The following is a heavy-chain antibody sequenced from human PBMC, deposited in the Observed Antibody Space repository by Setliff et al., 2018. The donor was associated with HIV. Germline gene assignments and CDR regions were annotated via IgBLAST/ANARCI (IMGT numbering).Heavy chain of an antibody. CDR2: IKQDGSEK. J-gene: IGHJ4*02. CDR1: GFTFITYW. Sequence: GGSLRLSCAASGFTFITYWMGWVRQAPGKGLEWVANIKQDGSEKNYMDSVKGRFTISRDNAKNSLYLQMNSLRVEDTAVYYCATDCAVVGGTGSLDSWGQGTLVTVSS. CDR3: ATDCAVVGGTGSLDS. V-gene: IGHV3-7*05. D-gene: IGHD1-26*01.